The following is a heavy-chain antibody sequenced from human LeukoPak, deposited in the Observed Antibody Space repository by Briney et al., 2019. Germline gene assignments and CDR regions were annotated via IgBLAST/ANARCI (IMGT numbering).Heavy chain of an antibody. Sequence: GGSLRLSCAASGFTFSSYWMSWVRQAPGKGLQWVANIKQDGSEKYYVDSVKGRFTISRDDAKNPLYLQMNSLRAEDTAVYYCARDYKHDYDLGYWGQGTLVTVSS. J-gene: IGHJ4*02. D-gene: IGHD3-3*01. CDR3: ARDYKHDYDLGY. V-gene: IGHV3-7*01. CDR1: GFTFSSYW. CDR2: IKQDGSEK.